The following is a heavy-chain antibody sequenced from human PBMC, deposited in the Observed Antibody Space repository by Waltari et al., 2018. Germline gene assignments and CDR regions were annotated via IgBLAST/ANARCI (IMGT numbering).Heavy chain of an antibody. J-gene: IGHJ4*02. CDR1: VFPVSNNY. D-gene: IGHD6-6*01. CDR2: IYSTGGT. CDR3: ATRMVLAARN. Sequence: APRVVSGGGLTQSGWSRRLPCAASVFPVSNNYMTWVRQAPGKGLEWVSLIYSTGGTSYADSVKGRFTISRDNSKNTLYLQMNSLRVEDTAVYYCATRMVLAARNWGQGTLVTVSS. V-gene: IGHV3-53*01.